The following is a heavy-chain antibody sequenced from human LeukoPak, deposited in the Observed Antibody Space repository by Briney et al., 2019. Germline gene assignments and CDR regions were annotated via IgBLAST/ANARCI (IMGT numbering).Heavy chain of an antibody. V-gene: IGHV4-59*08. J-gene: IGHJ3*02. D-gene: IGHD4-17*01. CDR2: IYYSGST. CDR3: ASGTTVTTPYDAFDI. Sequence: SETLSLTCTVSGGSISSYYWSWIRQPPGKGLEWIGYIYYSGSTNYNPSLKSRVTISVDTSKNQFSLKLSSVTAADTAVYYCASGTTVTTPYDAFDIWGQRTMVTVSS. CDR1: GGSISSYY.